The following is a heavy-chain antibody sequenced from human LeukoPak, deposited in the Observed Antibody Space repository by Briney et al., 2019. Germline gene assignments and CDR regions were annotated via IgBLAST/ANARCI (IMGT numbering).Heavy chain of an antibody. CDR1: GGSTSSDY. V-gene: IGHV4-59*08. J-gene: IGHJ4*02. CDR2: VYNSGDT. CDR3: ARFYGDSDY. D-gene: IGHD4-17*01. Sequence: SETLSLTCTVSGGSTSSDYWSWIRQSPGKGLEWVGYVYNSGDTGKNPSLKSRVTILLDTSKNQCSLKLTSVSAADTAVYYCARFYGDSDYWGQGTLVTVSS.